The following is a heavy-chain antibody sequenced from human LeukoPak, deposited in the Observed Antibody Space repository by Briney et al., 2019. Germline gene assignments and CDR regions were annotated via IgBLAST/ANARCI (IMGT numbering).Heavy chain of an antibody. J-gene: IGHJ5*02. V-gene: IGHV3-7*01. CDR1: GFTFSNYW. Sequence: GGSLRLSCEASGFTFSNYWMSWVRQAPGKGLEWVANIKRDSSEKYYVDSVKGRFTISRDNAKNSLFLQMNSLRAEDTAVYYCARGPVDAPWGQGTLVTVSS. D-gene: IGHD5-12*01. CDR3: ARGPVDAP. CDR2: IKRDSSEK.